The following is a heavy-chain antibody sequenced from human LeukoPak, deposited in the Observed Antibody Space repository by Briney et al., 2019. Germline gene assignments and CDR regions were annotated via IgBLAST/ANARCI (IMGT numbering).Heavy chain of an antibody. Sequence: ASVKVSCKASVYTFTGYYMHWVRQAPGQGLEWMGRINPNSGGTNYAQKFQGRVTMTRDTSISTAYMELSRLRSDDTAVYYCARDVAGRWLGLDYWGQGTLVTVSS. D-gene: IGHD6-19*01. CDR2: INPNSGGT. J-gene: IGHJ4*02. V-gene: IGHV1-2*02. CDR3: ARDVAGRWLGLDY. CDR1: VYTFTGYY.